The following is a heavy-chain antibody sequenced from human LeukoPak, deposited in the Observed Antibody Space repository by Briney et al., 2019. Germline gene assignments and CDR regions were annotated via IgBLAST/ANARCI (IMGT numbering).Heavy chain of an antibody. CDR2: INPNSGDT. J-gene: IGHJ3*02. Sequence: LGASVKVSCKASGYTFTGYYICWVRQAPGQGLEWMGWINPNSGDTKYAQNFQGRVTMTRDTSITTAYVEVSRLRSDDTAIYYCAREHTYGVHNAFDIWGQGTMVTVSS. CDR3: AREHTYGVHNAFDI. CDR1: GYTFTGYY. D-gene: IGHD5-18*01. V-gene: IGHV1-2*03.